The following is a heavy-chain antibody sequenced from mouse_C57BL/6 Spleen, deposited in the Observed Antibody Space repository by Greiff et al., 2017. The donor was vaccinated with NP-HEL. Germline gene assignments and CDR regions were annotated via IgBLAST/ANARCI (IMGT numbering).Heavy chain of an antibody. Sequence: EVHLVESGGGLVKPGGSLKLSCAASGFTFSSYAMSWVRQTPAKRLEWVATISDGGSYTYSPDNVKGRFTISRDNATHNLYLQMSHLKSADPAMYDSARDYCGSREAWFAYWGQGTLVTVSA. D-gene: IGHD1-1*01. CDR1: GFTFSSYA. CDR3: ARDYCGSREAWFAY. V-gene: IGHV5-4*01. J-gene: IGHJ3*01. CDR2: ISDGGSYT.